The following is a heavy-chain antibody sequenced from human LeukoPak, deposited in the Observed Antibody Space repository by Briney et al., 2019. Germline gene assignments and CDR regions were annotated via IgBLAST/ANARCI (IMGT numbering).Heavy chain of an antibody. V-gene: IGHV1-2*02. Sequence: EASVKVSCKASGYTFTGYYMHWVRQAPGQGLEWMGCINPNSGDTDYAQKFQGRVTMTRDTSINTAYMELSRMRSDDTAVYYCARGSTLYYYRDWGQGTLVTVSS. D-gene: IGHD3-10*01. J-gene: IGHJ4*02. CDR2: INPNSGDT. CDR3: ARGSTLYYYRD. CDR1: GYTFTGYY.